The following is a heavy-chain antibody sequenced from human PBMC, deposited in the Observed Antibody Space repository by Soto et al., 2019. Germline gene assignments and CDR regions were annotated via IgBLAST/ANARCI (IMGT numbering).Heavy chain of an antibody. D-gene: IGHD6-19*01. CDR3: ARVRYRWLARDLDYYYGMDV. V-gene: IGHV3-30-3*01. J-gene: IGHJ6*02. CDR1: GFTFSSYA. Sequence: PGGSLRLSCAASGFTFSSYAMHWVRQAPGKGLEWVAVISYDGSNKYYADSVKGRFTISRDNSKNTLYLQMNSLRAEDTAVYYFARVRYRWLARDLDYYYGMDVWGQGTTVTVSS. CDR2: ISYDGSNK.